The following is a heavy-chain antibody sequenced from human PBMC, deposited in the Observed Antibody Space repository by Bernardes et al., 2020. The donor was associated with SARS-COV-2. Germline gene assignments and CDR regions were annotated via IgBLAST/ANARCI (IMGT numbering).Heavy chain of an antibody. J-gene: IGHJ4*02. D-gene: IGHD3-22*01. Sequence: SETLSLTCTVSGDSISSNPYYWGWIRQPPGGRLEWIANIYFSGNTYYNPSLKSRVAISADTSNNQFSLKLTSVTAADTAVYYCARLKVDYYESSGYYGLDYWGQGTLVTVSA. CDR3: ARLKVDYYESSGYYGLDY. CDR1: GDSISSNPYY. CDR2: IYFSGNT. V-gene: IGHV4-39*01.